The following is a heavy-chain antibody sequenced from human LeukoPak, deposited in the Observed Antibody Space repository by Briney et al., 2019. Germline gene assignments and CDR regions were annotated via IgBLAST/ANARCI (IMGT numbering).Heavy chain of an antibody. V-gene: IGHV3-23*01. D-gene: IGHD6-13*01. J-gene: IGHJ6*02. CDR2: ISGSGGST. Sequence: GGSLRLSCAASGFTFSSYAIRWVRQAPGKGLEWVSAISGSGGSTYYADSVKGRFTISRDNAKNTVYLQMNSLRAEDTAVYYCARRSGITAGGTFRYYYYGMDGWGQGTTVTVSS. CDR3: ARRSGITAGGTFRYYYYGMDG. CDR1: GFTFSSYA.